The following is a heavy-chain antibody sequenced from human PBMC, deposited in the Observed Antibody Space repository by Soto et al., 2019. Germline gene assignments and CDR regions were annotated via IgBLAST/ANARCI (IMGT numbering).Heavy chain of an antibody. V-gene: IGHV1-69*12. CDR1: GGSFNTYA. D-gene: IGHD2-2*01. CDR3: ADLSLGYCITTSCPPEY. CDR2: IIPVFGRV. J-gene: IGHJ4*02. Sequence: QVQLVQSGAEVKKPGSSVKVSCKASGGSFNTYAISWVRQAPGQGLEWVGGIIPVFGRVTYAQRFQGRVTISADASTSTAYMELSRLRPDDTAMYYFADLSLGYCITTSCPPEYWGQGTLVTVSS.